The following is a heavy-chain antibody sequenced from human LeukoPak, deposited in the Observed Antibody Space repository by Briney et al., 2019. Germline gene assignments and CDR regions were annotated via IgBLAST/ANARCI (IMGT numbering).Heavy chain of an antibody. J-gene: IGHJ6*02. CDR1: GFTFSSYA. CDR3: ARDSYFYYYGMDV. CDR2: INTGSSYT. V-gene: IGHV3-21*04. Sequence: RSGGSLRLSCAASGFTFSSYAIHWVRQAPGKGLVWISYINTGSSYTNYADSVKGRFTISRDNAKNSLYLQMNSLRAEDTAVYYCARDSYFYYYGMDVWGQGTTVTVSS.